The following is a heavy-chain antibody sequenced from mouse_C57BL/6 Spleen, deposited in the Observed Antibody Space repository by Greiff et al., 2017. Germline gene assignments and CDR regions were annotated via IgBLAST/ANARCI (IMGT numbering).Heavy chain of an antibody. J-gene: IGHJ2*01. D-gene: IGHD1-1*01. CDR3: ARRIGLYGSSYGFDY. CDR2: INPSNGGT. CDR1: GYTFTSYW. V-gene: IGHV1-53*01. Sequence: QVQLQQSGTELVKPGASVKLSCKASGYTFTSYWMHWVKQRPGQGLEWIGNINPSNGGTNYNEKFKSKAKLTVDKSSSTAYMQLSSLTSEDSAVYYCARRIGLYGSSYGFDYWGQGTTLTVSS.